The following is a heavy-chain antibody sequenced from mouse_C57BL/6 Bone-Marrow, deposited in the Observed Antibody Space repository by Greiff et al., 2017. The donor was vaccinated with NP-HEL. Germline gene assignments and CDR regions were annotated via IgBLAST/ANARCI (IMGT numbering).Heavy chain of an antibody. V-gene: IGHV14-4*01. CDR3: TTYYYGSSSRYYAMDY. D-gene: IGHD1-1*01. Sequence: VQLKESGAELVRPGASVKLSCTASGFNIKDDYMHWVKQRPEQGLEWIGWIDPENGDTEYASKFQGKATITADTSSNTAYLQLSSLTSEDTAVYYCTTYYYGSSSRYYAMDYWGQGTSVTVSS. J-gene: IGHJ4*01. CDR1: GFNIKDDY. CDR2: IDPENGDT.